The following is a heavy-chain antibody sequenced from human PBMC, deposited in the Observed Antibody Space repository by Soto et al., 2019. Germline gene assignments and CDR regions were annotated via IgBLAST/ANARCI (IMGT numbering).Heavy chain of an antibody. V-gene: IGHV4-31*03. D-gene: IGHD3-22*01. CDR2: IYYSGST. CDR3: ARDNNVDSSGYLGNWYFDL. Sequence: QVQLQESGPGLVKPSQTLSLTCTVSGGSISSGGYYWSWIRQHPGKGLEWIGYIYYSGSTYYNPSLKSRVTISVDTSKNQFSLKLSSVTAADTAVYYCARDNNVDSSGYLGNWYFDLWGRGTLVTVSS. CDR1: GGSISSGGYY. J-gene: IGHJ2*01.